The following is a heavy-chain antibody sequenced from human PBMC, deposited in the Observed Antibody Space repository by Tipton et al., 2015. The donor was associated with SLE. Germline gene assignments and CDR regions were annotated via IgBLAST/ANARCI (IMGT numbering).Heavy chain of an antibody. CDR3: AREGSSCLFQH. J-gene: IGHJ1*01. CDR2: IHTSGST. V-gene: IGHV4-61*02. D-gene: IGHD6-13*01. CDR1: GGSISSGSYY. Sequence: TLSLTCTVSGGSISSGSYYWSWIRQPAGKGLEWIGRIHTSGSTNYNPSLKSRVTISVDTSKNQFSLKLSSVTAADTAVYYCAREGSSCLFQHWGQGTLATVSS.